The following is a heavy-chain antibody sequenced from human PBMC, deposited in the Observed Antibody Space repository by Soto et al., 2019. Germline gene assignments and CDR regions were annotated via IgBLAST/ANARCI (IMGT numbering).Heavy chain of an antibody. CDR3: ARDRRKVYSSSWDPPYARYYGMDV. D-gene: IGHD6-13*01. V-gene: IGHV6-1*01. CDR1: GDSVSSNSAA. J-gene: IGHJ6*02. CDR2: TYYRSKWYN. Sequence: SQTLSLTCAVSGDSVSSNSAAWNWIRQSPSRGLEWLGRTYYRSKWYNDYAVSVKSRITINPDTSKNQFSLQLNSVTPEDTAVYYCARDRRKVYSSSWDPPYARYYGMDVWGQGTTVTVCS.